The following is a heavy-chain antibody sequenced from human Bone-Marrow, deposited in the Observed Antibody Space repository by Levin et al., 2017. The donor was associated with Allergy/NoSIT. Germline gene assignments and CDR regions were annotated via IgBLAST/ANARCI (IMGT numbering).Heavy chain of an antibody. Sequence: SGPTLVKPTQTLTLTCTLSGFSLSTGGVGVGWVRQPPGQALEWLALIFGDDDKRYSPSLRSRLTVTKDTSRNPLVLTLTNMDPVDTATYFCAHTKGPRSYTKPWSWGPKPHYQYYPMDVWGQGTTVTVSS. CDR1: GFSLSTGGVG. CDR3: AHTKGPRSYTKPWSWGPKPHYQYYPMDV. D-gene: IGHD2-2*02. CDR2: IFGDDDK. J-gene: IGHJ6*02. V-gene: IGHV2-5*02.